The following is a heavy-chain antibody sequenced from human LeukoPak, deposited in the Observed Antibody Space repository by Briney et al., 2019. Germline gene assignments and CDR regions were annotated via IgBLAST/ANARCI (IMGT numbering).Heavy chain of an antibody. J-gene: IGHJ3*02. CDR1: GGSISSSSYY. Sequence: SETLSLTCTVSGGSISSSSYYWGWIRQPPGKGLEWIGSIYYSGSTYYNPSLKSRVTISVDTSKNQFSLKLSSVTAADTAVYYCASVIAARDDAFDIWGQGTMVTVSS. D-gene: IGHD6-6*01. CDR2: IYYSGST. CDR3: ASVIAARDDAFDI. V-gene: IGHV4-39*01.